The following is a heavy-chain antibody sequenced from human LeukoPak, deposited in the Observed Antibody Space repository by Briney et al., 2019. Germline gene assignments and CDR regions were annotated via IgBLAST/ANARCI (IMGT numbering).Heavy chain of an antibody. CDR3: ASRGKYYFDY. D-gene: IGHD3-10*01. CDR2: IGSSGAT. CDR1: GFSFSSYA. V-gene: IGHV3-23*01. J-gene: IGHJ4*02. Sequence: PGGSLRLSCAASGFSFSSYAMGWVRQAPGKGLEWVSTIGSSGATFHPDSVRGRFTISRDSSRNTLYLQMNSLRAEDTAVYYCASRGKYYFDYWGQGTLVTVSS.